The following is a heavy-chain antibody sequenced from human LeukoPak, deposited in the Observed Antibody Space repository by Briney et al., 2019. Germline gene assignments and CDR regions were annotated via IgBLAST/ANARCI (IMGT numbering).Heavy chain of an antibody. V-gene: IGHV3-30*18. CDR1: GFSFIGKA. D-gene: IGHD4-17*01. CDR2: ISDDGRRK. Sequence: GGSRRPSCPASGFSFIGKAMSWVRQPPAKGLEWVGVISDDGRRKDYADSVKGRFTISRDNSKDTLYLQMNSLRAEDTAVYYCAKRPSDYGDYVSYFDYWGQGTLVTVSS. CDR3: AKRPSDYGDYVSYFDY. J-gene: IGHJ4*02.